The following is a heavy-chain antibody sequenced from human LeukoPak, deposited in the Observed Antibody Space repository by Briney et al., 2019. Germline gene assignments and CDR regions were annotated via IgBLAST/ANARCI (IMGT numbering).Heavy chain of an antibody. J-gene: IGHJ4*02. Sequence: PGGSLRLSCAASGFTFSNAWMSWVRQAPGKGLEWVGRIKSKTDGGTTDYAAPVKDRFTISRDDSKNTLYLQMNSLKTEDTAVYYCTTDRMESDLYGSGWGQGTLVTVSS. CDR1: GFTFSNAW. V-gene: IGHV3-15*05. CDR2: IKSKTDGGTT. D-gene: IGHD3-10*01. CDR3: TTDRMESDLYGSG.